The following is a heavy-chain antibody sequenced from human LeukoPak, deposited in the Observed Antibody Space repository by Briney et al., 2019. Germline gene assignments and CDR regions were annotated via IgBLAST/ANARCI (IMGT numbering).Heavy chain of an antibody. D-gene: IGHD2-15*01. V-gene: IGHV4-30-2*01. CDR1: GGSISSGGYY. CDR3: ARVSPNCSGGSCPLDAFDI. CDR2: INHSGST. J-gene: IGHJ3*02. Sequence: SQTLSLTCTVSGGSISSGGYYWSWIRQPPGKGLEWIGEINHSGSTNYNPSLKSRVTISVDTSKNQFSLKLSSVTAADTAVYYCARVSPNCSGGSCPLDAFDIWGQGTMVTVSS.